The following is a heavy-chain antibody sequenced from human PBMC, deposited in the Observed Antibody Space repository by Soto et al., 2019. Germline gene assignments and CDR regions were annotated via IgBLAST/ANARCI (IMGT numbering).Heavy chain of an antibody. D-gene: IGHD3-3*01. V-gene: IGHV1-18*01. J-gene: IGHJ4*02. CDR1: GYTFTSYG. CDR2: ISAYNGNT. CDR3: ARDEAITIFGVVITPFDY. Sequence: ASVKVSCKASGYTFTSYGISWVRQAPGQGLEWMGWISAYNGNTNYAQKLQGRVTMTTDTSTSTAYMELRSLRSDDTAVYYCARDEAITIFGVVITPFDYWGQGTLVTVSS.